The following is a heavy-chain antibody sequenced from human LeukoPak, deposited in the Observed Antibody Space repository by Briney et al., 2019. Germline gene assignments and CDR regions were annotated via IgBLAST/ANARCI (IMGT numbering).Heavy chain of an antibody. CDR3: ATDSASMVRGVVGAFDI. D-gene: IGHD3-10*01. J-gene: IGHJ3*02. CDR2: FDPEDGET. Sequence: ASVTVSCKVSGYTLTELSMHWVRQAPGKGLEWMGGFDPEDGETIYAQKFQGRVTMTEDTSTDTAYMELSSLRSEDTAVYYCATDSASMVRGVVGAFDIWGQGTMVTVSS. CDR1: GYTLTELS. V-gene: IGHV1-24*01.